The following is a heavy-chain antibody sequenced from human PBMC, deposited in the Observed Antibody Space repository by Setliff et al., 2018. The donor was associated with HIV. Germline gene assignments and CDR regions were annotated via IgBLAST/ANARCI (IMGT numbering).Heavy chain of an antibody. D-gene: IGHD2-15*01. Sequence: SETLSLTCTVSGGSISSSSYYWGWIRQPPGKGLEWIGFIYTSGSTNYNPSLKSPVTISVDTSKNQCSLNLNSVTAADTAVYYCVRHDDSDFSGDPDWFDPWGQGSPVTVSS. CDR3: VRHDDSDFSGDPDWFDP. J-gene: IGHJ5*02. V-gene: IGHV4-61*05. CDR1: GGSISSSSYY. CDR2: IYTSGST.